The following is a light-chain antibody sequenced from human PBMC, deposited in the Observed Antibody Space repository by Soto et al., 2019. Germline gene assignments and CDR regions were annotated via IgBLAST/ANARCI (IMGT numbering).Light chain of an antibody. CDR2: AAS. Sequence: DTQMTQSPSSLSASVGDRVTISCRASQDIRDYLAWFQQKPGKPPKTLIYAASRLQPGVPSKFSGSGSGTDFTLTISSLQPEDFATYYCQQYNSYPPTFGQGTRLDI. CDR1: QDIRDY. V-gene: IGKV1-16*02. CDR3: QQYNSYPPT. J-gene: IGKJ2*01.